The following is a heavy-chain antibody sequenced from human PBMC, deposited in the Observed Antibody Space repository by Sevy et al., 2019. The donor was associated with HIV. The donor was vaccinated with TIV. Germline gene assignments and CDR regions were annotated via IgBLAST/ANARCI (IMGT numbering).Heavy chain of an antibody. CDR3: ARDAYSSSWYYYYGMDV. CDR2: IYYSGST. J-gene: IGHJ6*02. Sequence: SETLSLTCTVSGGSISSYYWSWIRQPPGKGLEWIGYIYYSGSTNYNPSLKSRFTISVDTSKNQFSLKLSSVTAADTAVYYCARDAYSSSWYYYYGMDVWGQGTTVTISS. V-gene: IGHV4-59*13. D-gene: IGHD6-13*01. CDR1: GGSISSYY.